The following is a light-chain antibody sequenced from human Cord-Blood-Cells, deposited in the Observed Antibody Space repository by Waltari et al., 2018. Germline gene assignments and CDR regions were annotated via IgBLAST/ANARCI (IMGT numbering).Light chain of an antibody. CDR3: QSYDSSLSGSV. CDR1: SPNIGAGYD. V-gene: IGLV1-40*01. CDR2: ANS. Sequence: QCVLTQPPSVSGAPGPRVTISCTGRSPNIGAGYDVPWYQQLPATAPKLLIYANSNRPSGVPDRSSGSKSGTSASLAITGLQAEDEADYYCQSYDSSLSGSVFGGGTKLTVL. J-gene: IGLJ3*02.